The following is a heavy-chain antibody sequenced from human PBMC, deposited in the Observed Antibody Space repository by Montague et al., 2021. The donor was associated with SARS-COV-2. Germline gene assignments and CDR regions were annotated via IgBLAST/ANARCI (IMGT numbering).Heavy chain of an antibody. D-gene: IGHD3-3*01. CDR1: GGSISSYY. CDR3: ARVVGDYDFGRGQSYYYYYMDV. Sequence: SETLSLTCTVSGGSISSYYWSWIRQPPGKGLEWIGYIYYSGSTNYNPSLKSRVTISVDTSKNQFSLKLSSVTAADTDAYSCARVVGDYDFGRGQSYYYYYMDVWGKGTTVTVSS. J-gene: IGHJ6*03. V-gene: IGHV4-59*01. CDR2: IYYSGST.